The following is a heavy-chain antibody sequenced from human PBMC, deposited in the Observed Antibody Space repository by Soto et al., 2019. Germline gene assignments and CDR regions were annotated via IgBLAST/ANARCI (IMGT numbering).Heavy chain of an antibody. V-gene: IGHV3-72*01. CDR3: VRVPSSGYLVTTWDY. CDR2: IRNKANSSTT. D-gene: IGHD4-17*01. CDR1: GFTFSDHY. Sequence: EVQLVESGGGLVQPGGSLRLSCVVSGFTFSDHYMDWVRQAPGKGLEWVGRIRNKANSSTTVYAAYVKGRFTISRDDSKNSMYLQMNSLKIEDTAVYYCVRVPSSGYLVTTWDYWGQGTLVTVSS. J-gene: IGHJ4*02.